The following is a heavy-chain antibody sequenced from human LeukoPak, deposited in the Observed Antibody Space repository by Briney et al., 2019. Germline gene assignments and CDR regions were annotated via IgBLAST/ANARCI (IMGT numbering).Heavy chain of an antibody. CDR1: GGTFSSYA. D-gene: IGHD6-13*01. CDR3: ARGYRSSSEPFDN. CDR2: IIPIFGTA. V-gene: IGHV1-69*01. Sequence: SVKVSCKASGGTFSSYAISWVRQAPGQGLEWMGGIIPIFGTANYAQKFQGRVTITADESTSTAHMELSSLRSEDTAVYYCARGYRSSSEPFDNWGQGTMVTVSS. J-gene: IGHJ4*02.